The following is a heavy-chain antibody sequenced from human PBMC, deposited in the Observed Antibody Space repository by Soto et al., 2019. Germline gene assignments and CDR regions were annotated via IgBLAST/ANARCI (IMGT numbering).Heavy chain of an antibody. CDR3: ARRHSHDFYDKDIYVP. J-gene: IGHJ4*02. CDR1: GYTFSSYG. Sequence: ASVKVSCKASGYTFSSYGISWVRQAPGQGLEWMGWISAYNGNTKYAQKIQGRVTMTTDTSTSTAYMELRSLRSDDTAMYYCARRHSHDFYDKDIYVPWGQGTQVTVSS. D-gene: IGHD3-22*01. CDR2: ISAYNGNT. V-gene: IGHV1-18*01.